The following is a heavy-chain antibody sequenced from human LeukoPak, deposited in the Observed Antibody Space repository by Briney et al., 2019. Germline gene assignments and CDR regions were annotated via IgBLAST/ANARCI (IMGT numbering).Heavy chain of an antibody. Sequence: SETLSLTCTVSGGSISSGDYYWSWIRQPPGKGLEWIGYIYYSGSTYYNPSLKSRVTISVDTSKNQFSLKLGSVTAADTAVYYCASSSSWPRGDYWGQGTLVTVSS. D-gene: IGHD6-13*01. J-gene: IGHJ4*02. CDR3: ASSSSWPRGDY. CDR2: IYYSGST. V-gene: IGHV4-30-4*08. CDR1: GGSISSGDYY.